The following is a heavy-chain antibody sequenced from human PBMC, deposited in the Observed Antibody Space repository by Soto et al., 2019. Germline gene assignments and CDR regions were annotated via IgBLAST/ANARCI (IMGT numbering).Heavy chain of an antibody. Sequence: GGSLRLSCAASGFIFSSYAMSWVRQAPGKGLEWVSAISGSGGSTYYADSVKGRFTISRDNSKNTLYLQMNSLRAEDTAVYYCAKRRGIWFGELLYLSSYGMDVWGQGTTVTVSS. V-gene: IGHV3-23*01. CDR2: ISGSGGST. D-gene: IGHD3-10*01. J-gene: IGHJ6*02. CDR3: AKRRGIWFGELLYLSSYGMDV. CDR1: GFIFSSYA.